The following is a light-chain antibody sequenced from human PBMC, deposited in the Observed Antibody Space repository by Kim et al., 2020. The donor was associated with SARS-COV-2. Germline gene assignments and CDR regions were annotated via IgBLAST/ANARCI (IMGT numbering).Light chain of an antibody. Sequence: DIVLTQSPDSLAVSLGERATIHCKSSQNILYSSDNKNYLAWYQQKSGQPPRLLMSWASTRDSGVPDRFSGSGSGTEFTLTISSLQAEDVAVYYCQQFYTRPRTFGQGTKVDIK. CDR2: WAS. J-gene: IGKJ1*01. CDR3: QQFYTRPRT. CDR1: QNILYSSDNKNY. V-gene: IGKV4-1*01.